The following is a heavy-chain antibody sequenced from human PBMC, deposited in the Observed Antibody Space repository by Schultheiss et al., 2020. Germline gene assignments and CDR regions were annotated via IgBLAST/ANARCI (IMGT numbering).Heavy chain of an antibody. CDR3: ARGSNYYRWFDP. D-gene: IGHD4-11*01. V-gene: IGHV1-69*13. CDR2: IIPIFGTA. Sequence: SVKVSCKASGGTFSSYAISWVRQAPGQGLEWMGGIIPIFGTANYAQKFQGRVTITADESTSTAYMELSSLRSDDTAVYYCARGSNYYRWFDPWGQGTLVTVSS. CDR1: GGTFSSYA. J-gene: IGHJ5*02.